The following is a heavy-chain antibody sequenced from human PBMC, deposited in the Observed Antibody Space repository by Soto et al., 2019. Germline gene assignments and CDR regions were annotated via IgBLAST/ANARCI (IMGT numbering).Heavy chain of an antibody. D-gene: IGHD6-13*01. V-gene: IGHV4-59*01. J-gene: IGHJ5*02. CDR3: ARGRIAAAANWFDP. CDR2: IYYSGST. Sequence: SVPLSHPCAVYDGSFGGYYWSWIRKPPGKGLEWIGYIYYSGSTNYNPSLKSRVTISVDTSKNQFSLKLSSVTAADTAVYYCARGRIAAAANWFDPWGQGTLVTVAS. CDR1: DGSFGGYY.